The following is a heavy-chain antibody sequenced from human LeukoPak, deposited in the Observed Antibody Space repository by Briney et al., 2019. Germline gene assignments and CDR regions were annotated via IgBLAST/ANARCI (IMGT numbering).Heavy chain of an antibody. Sequence: SVKVSCKASGGTFSSYAISWVRQAPGQGLEWIGGIIPIFGTANYAQKFQGRVTITADESTSTAYMELSSLRSEDTAVYYCARGRTILGVVTIPDAFDIWGQGTMVTVPS. CDR3: ARGRTILGVVTIPDAFDI. V-gene: IGHV1-69*01. D-gene: IGHD3-3*01. J-gene: IGHJ3*02. CDR2: IIPIFGTA. CDR1: GGTFSSYA.